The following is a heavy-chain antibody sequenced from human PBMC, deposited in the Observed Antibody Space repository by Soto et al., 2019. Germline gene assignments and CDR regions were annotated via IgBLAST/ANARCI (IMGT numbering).Heavy chain of an antibody. CDR3: ASSSLYGMDV. Sequence: PSETLSLTCSVAGASIRSSISYWGWIRQSPGKGLDWIGSVYYSGLTHYNPSFRGRVAIFVDTSKNQFSVRLNSVTAADTAVYYCASSSLYGMDVWGQGTTVTVSS. CDR2: VYYSGLT. J-gene: IGHJ6*02. CDR1: GASIRSSISY. V-gene: IGHV4-39*01.